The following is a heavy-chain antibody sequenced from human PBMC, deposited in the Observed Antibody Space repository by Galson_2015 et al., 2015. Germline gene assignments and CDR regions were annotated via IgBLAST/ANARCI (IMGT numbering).Heavy chain of an antibody. J-gene: IGHJ4*02. CDR2: IDHRGTT. CDR1: GNSFSRDYY. D-gene: IGHD3-10*01. Sequence: ETLSLTCSVSGNSFSRDYYWGWIRQPTGRGLDWIGPIDHRGTTYYNPSLASRVIISLDTSKNQASLKLNSVTAADTAVYYCTRSPHLITMVRGVPFDSWGQGTLVTVSS. CDR3: TRSPHLITMVRGVPFDS. V-gene: IGHV4-38-2*01.